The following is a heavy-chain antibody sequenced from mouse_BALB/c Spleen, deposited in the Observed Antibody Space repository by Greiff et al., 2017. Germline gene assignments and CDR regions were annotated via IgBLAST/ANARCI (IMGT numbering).Heavy chain of an antibody. Sequence: EVKVVESGGGLVKPGGSLKLSCAASGFTFSSYAMSWVRQTPEKRLEWVASISSGGSTYYPDSVKGRFTISRDNARNILYLQMSSLRSEDTAMYYCARGEDYYYGSSYWYFDVWGAGTTVTVSS. CDR3: ARGEDYYYGSSYWYFDV. J-gene: IGHJ1*01. D-gene: IGHD1-1*01. CDR2: ISSGGST. V-gene: IGHV5-6-5*01. CDR1: GFTFSSYA.